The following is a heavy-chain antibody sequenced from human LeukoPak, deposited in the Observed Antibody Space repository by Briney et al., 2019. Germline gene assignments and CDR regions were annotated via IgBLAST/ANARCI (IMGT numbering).Heavy chain of an antibody. D-gene: IGHD5-12*01. CDR1: GGSISSGGYS. CDR2: IYHSGST. J-gene: IGHJ4*02. V-gene: IGHV4-30-2*01. Sequence: SETLSLTCAVSGGSISSGGYSWSWIRRPPGKGLEWIGYIYHSGSTYYNPSLKSRVTISVDRSKNQFSLKLSSVTAADTAVYYCARSDIVATILDYWGQGTLVTVSS. CDR3: ARSDIVATILDY.